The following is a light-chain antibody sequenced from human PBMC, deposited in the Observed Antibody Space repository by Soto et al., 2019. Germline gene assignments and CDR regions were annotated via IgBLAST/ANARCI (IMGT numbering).Light chain of an antibody. V-gene: IGKV1-39*01. J-gene: IGKJ1*01. CDR3: LQTYNTPWT. CDR1: QSINSY. Sequence: DIQMTQSPSSLSASVGDGVTITCRSSQSINSYLNWYQQKPGKAPKLLIYSAASLQVGVPSRFSGSGSGTDFTLSISSLQPEDFATYYCLQTYNTPWTFGQGTKVEVK. CDR2: SAA.